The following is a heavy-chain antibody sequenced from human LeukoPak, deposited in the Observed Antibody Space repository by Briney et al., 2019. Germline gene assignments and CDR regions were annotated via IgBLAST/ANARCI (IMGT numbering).Heavy chain of an antibody. CDR2: IKSKAYGGTT. V-gene: IGHV3-49*04. Sequence: GGSLRLSCTASGFTFGDYAMGWVRQAPGKGLEWVGFIKSKAYGGTTDYAASVKGRFTISRDDSTSIAYLQMNSLKTEDTAVYYCSRDEYGTGSSPGYWGQGTLVTVSS. D-gene: IGHD3-10*01. CDR3: SRDEYGTGSSPGY. J-gene: IGHJ4*02. CDR1: GFTFGDYA.